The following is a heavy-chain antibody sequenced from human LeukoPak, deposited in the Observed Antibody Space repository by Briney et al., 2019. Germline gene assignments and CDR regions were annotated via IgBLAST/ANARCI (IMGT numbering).Heavy chain of an antibody. CDR1: GYTFTGYY. J-gene: IGHJ4*02. D-gene: IGHD2-15*01. CDR2: INPNSGGT. Sequence: ASVKVSCKASGYTFTGYYMHWVRQAPGQGLEWMGWINPNSGGTNYAQKFQGRVTMTRDTSISTAYMELSRLRSDDTAMYYCAREIYCSGGSCYDYWGQGTLVTVSS. CDR3: AREIYCSGGSCYDY. V-gene: IGHV1-2*02.